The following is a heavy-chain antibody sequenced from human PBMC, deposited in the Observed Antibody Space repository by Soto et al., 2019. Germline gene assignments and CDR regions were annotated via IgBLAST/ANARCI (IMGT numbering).Heavy chain of an antibody. D-gene: IGHD3-22*01. V-gene: IGHV3-23*01. J-gene: IGHJ4*02. CDR3: VKWHTSNFDSLPFTGFDF. CDR1: GFTFSVSV. CDR2: MSGDGRT. Sequence: VGSLRLSCVGSGFTFSVSVMAWVRQAPGKGLEWLSVMSGDGRTRYALSVTGRFTISRDNSKNTLYLQMRSLRAEDAAAYYCVKWHTSNFDSLPFTGFDFWGQGTQVTVSS.